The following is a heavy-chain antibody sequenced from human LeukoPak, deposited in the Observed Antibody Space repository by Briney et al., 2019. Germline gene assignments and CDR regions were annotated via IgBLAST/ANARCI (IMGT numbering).Heavy chain of an antibody. V-gene: IGHV3-23*01. CDR1: GFTLRHFA. CDR2: IACDGDT. J-gene: IGHJ4*02. D-gene: IGHD5-24*01. CDR3: ANEAHRHLDLHN. Sequence: GGSLRLSCAASGFTLRHFAMNWVRQAPGKGLEWVSSIACDGDTFYADAVQGRFTISRDISENTLHLQMNSLRDDDTALYFCANEAHRHLDLHNWGQGTLVTVSA.